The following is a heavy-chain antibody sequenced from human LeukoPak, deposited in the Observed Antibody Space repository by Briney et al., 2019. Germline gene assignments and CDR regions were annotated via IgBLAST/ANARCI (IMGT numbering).Heavy chain of an antibody. CDR1: GFTFSNAW. CDR3: AIVGATPSLSFDY. D-gene: IGHD1-26*01. Sequence: GGSLRLSCAASGFTFSNAWMSWVRQAPGKGLEWVSVIYSGGSTYYADSVKGRFTISRHNSKNTLYLQMNSLRAEDTAVYYCAIVGATPSLSFDYWGQGTLVTVSS. CDR2: IYSGGST. V-gene: IGHV3-53*04. J-gene: IGHJ4*02.